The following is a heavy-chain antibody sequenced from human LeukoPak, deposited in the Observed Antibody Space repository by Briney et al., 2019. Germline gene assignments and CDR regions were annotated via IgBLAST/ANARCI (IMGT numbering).Heavy chain of an antibody. D-gene: IGHD4-11*01. V-gene: IGHV1-18*01. CDR1: GYTFTSYG. CDR3: ASGHSNIEVFDY. Sequence: ASVKVSCKASGYTFTSYGISWVRQAPGQGLEWMGWISAYNGNTNYAQKLQGRVTMTTDTSTSTAYMELRGLRSDDTAVYYCASGHSNIEVFDYWGQGTLVTVSS. J-gene: IGHJ4*02. CDR2: ISAYNGNT.